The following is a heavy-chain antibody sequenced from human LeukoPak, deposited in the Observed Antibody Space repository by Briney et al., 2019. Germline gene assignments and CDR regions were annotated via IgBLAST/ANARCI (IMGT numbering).Heavy chain of an antibody. J-gene: IGHJ4*02. CDR2: INPSGGST. D-gene: IGHD3-22*01. Sequence: ASVKVSCKASGYTFTSYYMHWVRQAPGQGLEWMGIINPSGGSTSYAQKFQGRVTMTRDTSTSTVHMELSSLRSEDTAVYYCAKDQRRDYYDSSGFDYWGQGTLVTVSS. V-gene: IGHV1-46*01. CDR3: AKDQRRDYYDSSGFDY. CDR1: GYTFTSYY.